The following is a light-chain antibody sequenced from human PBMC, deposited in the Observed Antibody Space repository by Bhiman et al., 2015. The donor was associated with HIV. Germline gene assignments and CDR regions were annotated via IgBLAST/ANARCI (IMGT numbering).Light chain of an antibody. CDR2: YDS. CDR3: QVWDTSRDQCVV. V-gene: IGLV3-21*04. CDR1: NIGSKS. Sequence: SYELTQPPSVSVAPGKTASITCGGNNIGSKSVHWYQQKPGQAPVVVIYYDSDRPSGIPERFSGFNSGNTATLTINRVEAGDEADYYCQVWDTSRDQCVVFGGGTKLTVL. J-gene: IGLJ2*01.